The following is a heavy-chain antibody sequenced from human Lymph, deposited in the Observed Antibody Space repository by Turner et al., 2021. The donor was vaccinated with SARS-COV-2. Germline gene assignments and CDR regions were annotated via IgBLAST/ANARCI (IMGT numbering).Heavy chain of an antibody. CDR2: ISGDGGGT. D-gene: IGHD2-15*01. J-gene: IGHJ4*02. CDR1: GFTFVDYA. Sequence: GESGGGVVQPGGSLRLSCAASGFTFVDYAMPWVRQAPGKGLEWVSLISGDGGGTYYADSVKGRFTISRDNSKNSLSLQMNSLRAEDTALYYCAKDPGYCSGGSCYSRTYFDFWGQGTLVTVSA. V-gene: IGHV3-43*02. CDR3: AKDPGYCSGGSCYSRTYFDF.